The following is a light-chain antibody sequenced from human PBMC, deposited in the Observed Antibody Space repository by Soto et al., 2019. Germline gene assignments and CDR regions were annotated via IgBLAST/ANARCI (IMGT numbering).Light chain of an antibody. CDR1: SSNIGSNT. CDR3: AAWDARLNGVV. V-gene: IGLV1-44*01. CDR2: SNK. Sequence: QSVLTQPPSASGTPGQRVTISCSGSSSNIGSNTVNWYQQLPGTAPKLLIYSNKQRPSGVPDRFSGSKSGTSVSLAISGLQSEDEADYYCAAWDARLNGVVFGGGTKLTV. J-gene: IGLJ3*02.